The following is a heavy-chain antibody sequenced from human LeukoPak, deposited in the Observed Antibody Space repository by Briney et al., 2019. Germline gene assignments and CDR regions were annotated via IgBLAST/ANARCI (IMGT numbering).Heavy chain of an antibody. CDR2: IIPIFGTA. Sequence: SVKVSCKASGGTFSSYAISWVRQAPGQGLEWMGGIIPIFGTANYAQKFQGRVTITADESKSTVYMELSSMRSEDTAVYYWARSDRGYSYSPRDYWGQGTLVTVSS. CDR3: ARSDRGYSYSPRDY. D-gene: IGHD5-18*01. CDR1: GGTFSSYA. V-gene: IGHV1-69*13. J-gene: IGHJ4*02.